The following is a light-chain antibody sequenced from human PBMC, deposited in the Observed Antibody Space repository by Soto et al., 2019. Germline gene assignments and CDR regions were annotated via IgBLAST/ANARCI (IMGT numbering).Light chain of an antibody. J-gene: IGKJ1*01. V-gene: IGKV4-1*01. Sequence: DIVLTQSPDSLAVSLGERATIDCKSSQNILYSPDNKNYLSWYQQRPGQPPKLLFYWASTRESGVPDRFSGSGSGTHFTLTIASLQAEDVAVYYCQQYYSSPPTVGQGTKVDIK. CDR2: WAS. CDR3: QQYYSSPPT. CDR1: QNILYSPDNKNY.